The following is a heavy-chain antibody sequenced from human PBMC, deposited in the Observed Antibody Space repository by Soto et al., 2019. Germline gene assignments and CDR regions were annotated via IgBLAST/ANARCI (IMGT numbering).Heavy chain of an antibody. CDR3: ARQLWFGELLHYGMDV. J-gene: IGHJ6*02. CDR2: IYPGDSDT. Sequence: ESLKISFTSSGDSFTGYWIGWVRQMPGKGLEWMGIIYPGDSDTRYSPSFQGQVTISADKSISTAYLQWSSLKASDTAMYYCARQLWFGELLHYGMDVWGQGTTVTVSS. D-gene: IGHD3-10*01. V-gene: IGHV5-51*01. CDR1: GDSFTGYW.